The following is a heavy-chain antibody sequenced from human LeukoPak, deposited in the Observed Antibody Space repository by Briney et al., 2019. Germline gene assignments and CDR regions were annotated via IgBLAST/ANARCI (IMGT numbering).Heavy chain of an antibody. V-gene: IGHV3-23*01. CDR2: ISGSGGST. J-gene: IGHJ4*02. Sequence: PRGSLRLSCAASGFTFSSYAMSWVRQAPGKGLEGVSAISGSGGSTYYADSVKGRFTISRDNSKNTLYLQMNSLKAEDTAVYYCAKERGIAVAGTSDYWGQGTLVTVSS. D-gene: IGHD6-19*01. CDR1: GFTFSSYA. CDR3: AKERGIAVAGTSDY.